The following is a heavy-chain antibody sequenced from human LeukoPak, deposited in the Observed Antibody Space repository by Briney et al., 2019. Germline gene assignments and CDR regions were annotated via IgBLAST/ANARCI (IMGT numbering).Heavy chain of an antibody. J-gene: IGHJ4*02. D-gene: IGHD3-9*01. CDR1: VGSLSGHF. CDR2: IHSSGST. V-gene: IGHV4-59*11. CDR3: ARDPGDTDWYNFDF. Sequence: PSETLSLTCTVSVGSLSGHFWSWFRRPPGKGLENIGYIHSSGSTNYNPSYKSRVTVSLEMSKNQFSLSLSSVTAADTAVYYCARDPGDTDWYNFDFWGQGILVTVSS.